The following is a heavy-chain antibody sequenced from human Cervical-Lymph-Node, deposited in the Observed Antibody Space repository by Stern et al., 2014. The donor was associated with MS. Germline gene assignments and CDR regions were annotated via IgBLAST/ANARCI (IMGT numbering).Heavy chain of an antibody. CDR3: ARGGEHYSYYYAMDV. Sequence: EVQLVESGGGLVQPGGSLRLSCAASGFTFSRYWMHWVRQVPGKGPVWVSRINSDVSSSEYVASVKGRFTISRDNAKSTVYLEMNSLRVEDTAMYFCARGGEHYSYYYAMDVWGQGTTVTVSS. V-gene: IGHV3-74*03. CDR2: INSDVSSS. CDR1: GFTFSRYW. D-gene: IGHD5-12*01. J-gene: IGHJ6*02.